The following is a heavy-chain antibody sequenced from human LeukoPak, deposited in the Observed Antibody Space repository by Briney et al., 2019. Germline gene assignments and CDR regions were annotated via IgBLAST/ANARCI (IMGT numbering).Heavy chain of an antibody. Sequence: GGSLRLSCAASGFTFSSYSMNWVRQAPGKGLEWVSSISSSGTYVYYADSVKGRFTISRDNAKNSLSLQMNSLRADDAAVYCCASRLQIVVVTDYDAFDIWGQGTTVTVSS. CDR3: ASRLQIVVVTDYDAFDI. CDR2: ISSSGTYV. CDR1: GFTFSSYS. V-gene: IGHV3-21*01. J-gene: IGHJ3*02. D-gene: IGHD2-21*02.